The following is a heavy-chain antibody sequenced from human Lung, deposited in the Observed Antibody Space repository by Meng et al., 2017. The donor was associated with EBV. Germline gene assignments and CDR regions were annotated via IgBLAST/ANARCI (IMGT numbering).Heavy chain of an antibody. J-gene: IGHJ4*02. D-gene: IGHD3-22*01. V-gene: IGHV3-73*02. CDR3: ARDRFMMVTGEALDY. CDR1: VFSFSGSA. CDR2: IRSKANNYTT. Sequence: GQLCESGGGLVQPGGSLTLSCAAFVFSFSGSAMNWVRQASGRGLEWVGRIRSKANNYTTSFGASVEGRFTISRDDSNNTAYLQMNSLRAEDTALYYCARDRFMMVTGEALDYWGQGTLVTVSS.